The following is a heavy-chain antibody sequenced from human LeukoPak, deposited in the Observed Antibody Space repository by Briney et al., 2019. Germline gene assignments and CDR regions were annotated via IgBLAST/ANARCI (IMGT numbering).Heavy chain of an antibody. V-gene: IGHV1-2*02. CDR1: GYTFTSYG. Sequence: ASVKVSCKASGYTFTSYGISWVRQAPGQGLEWMGWINPNSGGTNYAQKFQGRVTMTRDTSISTAYMELSRLRSDDTAVYYCARDGDWGYDFWSGYPPAYYYYMDVWGKGTTVTVSS. J-gene: IGHJ6*03. CDR2: INPNSGGT. D-gene: IGHD3-3*01. CDR3: ARDGDWGYDFWSGYPPAYYYYMDV.